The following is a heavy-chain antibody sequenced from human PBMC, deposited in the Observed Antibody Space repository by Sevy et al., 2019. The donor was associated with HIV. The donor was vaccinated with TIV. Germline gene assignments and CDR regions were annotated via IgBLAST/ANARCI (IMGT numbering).Heavy chain of an antibody. V-gene: IGHV3-11*04. D-gene: IGHD3-10*01. CDR3: ARAGPPICRRHFDY. Sequence: GGSLRLSCAASEFSFHDYYMSCSRQARGGGLEYISYISDNGYNLYYSDSVRGRFTISRDNAKNSLYLQMNSLRFEDTAVYYCARAGPPICRRHFDYWGQGTLVTVSS. J-gene: IGHJ4*02. CDR1: EFSFHDYY. CDR2: ISDNGYNL.